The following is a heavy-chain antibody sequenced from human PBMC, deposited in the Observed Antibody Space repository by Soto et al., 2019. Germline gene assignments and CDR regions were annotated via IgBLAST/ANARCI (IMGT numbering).Heavy chain of an antibody. D-gene: IGHD3-22*01. CDR1: GYTFTSYG. J-gene: IGHJ6*02. V-gene: IGHV1-18*04. CDR2: ISAYNGNT. CDR3: ARLNLFTYYYDKVYGMDV. Sequence: QVQLVQSGAEVKKPGASVKVSCKASGYTFTSYGICWVRQAPGQGLEWMGWISAYNGNTNYAQKLQGRVTMTTDTSTSTAYMELRSLRSDDTAVYYCARLNLFTYYYDKVYGMDVWGQGTTVTVSS.